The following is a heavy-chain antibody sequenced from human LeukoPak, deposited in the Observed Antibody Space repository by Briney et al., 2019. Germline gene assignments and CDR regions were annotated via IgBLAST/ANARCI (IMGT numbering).Heavy chain of an antibody. J-gene: IGHJ4*02. V-gene: IGHV1-2*02. Sequence: GASVKVSCKASGYTFSGYYLHWVRQAPGQGLEWMGWINPNSGGTNSAQKFQGRVTMTRDTSINTAYMELSRLRSDDTAVYYCARDRRYFGTRPPYYFDYWGQGSLVTVSS. CDR2: INPNSGGT. D-gene: IGHD3-9*01. CDR1: GYTFSGYY. CDR3: ARDRRYFGTRPPYYFDY.